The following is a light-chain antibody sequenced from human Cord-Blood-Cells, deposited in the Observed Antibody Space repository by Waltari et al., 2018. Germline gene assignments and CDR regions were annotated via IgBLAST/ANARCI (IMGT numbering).Light chain of an antibody. CDR3: QAWDSSTVV. J-gene: IGLJ2*01. V-gene: IGLV3-1*01. CDR1: KLGDKY. Sequence: SYELTQPPSVYVSPGQPASITCSGGKLGDKYACWYQQKPGQSPVLVIYQDSKRPSGIPERFAGPNSGNTATLTISGTQAMDEADYYCQAWDSSTVVFGGGTKLTVL. CDR2: QDS.